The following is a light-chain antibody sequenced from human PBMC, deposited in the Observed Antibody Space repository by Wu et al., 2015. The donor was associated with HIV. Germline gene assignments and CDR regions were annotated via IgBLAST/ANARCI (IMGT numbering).Light chain of an antibody. CDR2: GAT. CDR3: QQYSDSIRT. V-gene: IGKV3-20*01. CDR1: QTVSSGY. Sequence: EVVLTQSPGTLSLSPGERATLSCRSSQTVSSGYLAWYQQKPGQAPRLLIYGATSRAIGTPDRFSGDGSRKDFTLTISRVEPEDFAVYYCQQYSDSIRTFGQGTKVEIK. J-gene: IGKJ1*01.